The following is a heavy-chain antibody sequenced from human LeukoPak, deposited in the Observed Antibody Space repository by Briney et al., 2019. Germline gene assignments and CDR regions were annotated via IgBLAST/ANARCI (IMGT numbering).Heavy chain of an antibody. CDR3: AKGPLRGTAAAIDY. CDR2: ISYDGRNK. J-gene: IGHJ4*02. V-gene: IGHV3-30*18. D-gene: IGHD2-2*01. Sequence: PGGSLRLSCAVSGFIVSTNSLAWVRQAPGKGPEWVAVISYDGRNKHYPDSVKGRFTISRDISTDTLWLQMDSLRTEDTAVYYCAKGPLRGTAAAIDYWGQGTLVTVSS. CDR1: GFIVSTNS.